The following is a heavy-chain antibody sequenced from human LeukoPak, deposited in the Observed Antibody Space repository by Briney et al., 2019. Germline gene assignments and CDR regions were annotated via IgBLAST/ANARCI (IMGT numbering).Heavy chain of an antibody. CDR1: GFTFSNAW. J-gene: IGHJ4*02. Sequence: PGGSLRLSCAASGFTFSNAWMSWVRQAPGKGLEWVGRIKSKTDGGTTDYAAPVKGRFTISRDDSKNTLYLQMNSLKTEDTAVYYCTQGTEYYYGSGSHYWGQGTLVTVSS. CDR3: TQGTEYYYGSGSHY. V-gene: IGHV3-15*01. D-gene: IGHD3-10*01. CDR2: IKSKTDGGTT.